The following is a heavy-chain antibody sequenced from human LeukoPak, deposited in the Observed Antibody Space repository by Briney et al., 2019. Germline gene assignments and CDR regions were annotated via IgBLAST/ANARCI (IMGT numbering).Heavy chain of an antibody. J-gene: IGHJ5*02. V-gene: IGHV4-34*01. Sequence: SETLSLTCAVYGGSFSGYYWSWIRQPPGKGLEWIGEINHSGSTNHNPSLKSRVTISVDTSKNQFSLKLSSVTAADAAVYYCAREEYYDFWSGYYTSNWFDPWGQGTLVTVSS. CDR2: INHSGST. CDR3: AREEYYDFWSGYYTSNWFDP. CDR1: GGSFSGYY. D-gene: IGHD3-3*01.